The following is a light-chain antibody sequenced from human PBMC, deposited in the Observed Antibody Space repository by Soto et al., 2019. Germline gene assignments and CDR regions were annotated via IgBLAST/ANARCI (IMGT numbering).Light chain of an antibody. J-gene: IGLJ1*01. Sequence: QSALTQPASVSGSPGQSITISCTGTSSDVGNYNLVSWYQQHPGKAPKLMIYEGSKRPSGVSNRFSASKSGNTASPTISGLQAEDEADYYCCSYAGSSTYYVFGTGTKVTVL. V-gene: IGLV2-23*01. CDR3: CSYAGSSTYYV. CDR2: EGS. CDR1: SSDVGNYNL.